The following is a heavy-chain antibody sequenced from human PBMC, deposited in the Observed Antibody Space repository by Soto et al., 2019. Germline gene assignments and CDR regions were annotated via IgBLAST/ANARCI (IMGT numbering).Heavy chain of an antibody. V-gene: IGHV1-18*01. CDR1: GYPFTGYG. CDR2: ISTYNGNT. D-gene: IGHD3-3*01. Sequence: ASVKVSCKASGYPFTGYGINWVRQAPGQGLEWMGWISTYNGNTNYAQKLQGRVTLATDTSTSTAYMELRSLRSDDTAVYYCARGTAIPIFGGVGYWGQGTLVTVS. CDR3: ARGTAIPIFGGVGY. J-gene: IGHJ4*02.